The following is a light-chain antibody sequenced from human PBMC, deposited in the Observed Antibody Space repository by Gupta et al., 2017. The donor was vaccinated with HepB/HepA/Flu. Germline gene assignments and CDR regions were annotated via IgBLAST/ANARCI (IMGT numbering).Light chain of an antibody. CDR2: CND. CDR3: AAWGGSMSTVL. V-gene: IGLV1-47*02. Sequence: QSVLNQPPSASGTPGQRVTISCSGSSSNIGSNYVSWYHQLPGTDTKLLIVCNDQRPSGVPARFSGYKSGHYASPQTSGLRSEDDADHYCAAWGGSMSTVLFGGGTKLTVL. CDR1: SSNIGSNY. J-gene: IGLJ2*01.